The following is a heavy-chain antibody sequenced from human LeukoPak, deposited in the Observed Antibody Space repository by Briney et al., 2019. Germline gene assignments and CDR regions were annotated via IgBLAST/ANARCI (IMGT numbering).Heavy chain of an antibody. V-gene: IGHV3-30*02. Sequence: QPGGSLRLSCAASGFTFSSYGMHWVRQAPGKGLEWVAFIRYDGSNKYYADSVKGRFTISRDNARNSLYLQMNSLRAEDTAVYYCARDNYDSSGPYYFDYWGQGTLVTVSS. CDR3: ARDNYDSSGPYYFDY. CDR2: IRYDGSNK. J-gene: IGHJ4*02. CDR1: GFTFSSYG. D-gene: IGHD3-22*01.